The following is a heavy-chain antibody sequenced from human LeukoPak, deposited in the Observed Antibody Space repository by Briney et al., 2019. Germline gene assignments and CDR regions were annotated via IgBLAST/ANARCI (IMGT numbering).Heavy chain of an antibody. D-gene: IGHD3-10*01. CDR3: ARGGYYGLGNGFRFDP. J-gene: IGHJ5*02. V-gene: IGHV4-59*01. CDR1: GGSISSYY. CDR2: IYHSGST. Sequence: PSETLSLTCTVSGGSISSYYWSWIRQPPGKGLEWIGYIYHSGSTNYKPSLKSRVTISVDTSKNQFSLKLSSATAADTAVYYCARGGYYGLGNGFRFDPWGQGTLVTVSS.